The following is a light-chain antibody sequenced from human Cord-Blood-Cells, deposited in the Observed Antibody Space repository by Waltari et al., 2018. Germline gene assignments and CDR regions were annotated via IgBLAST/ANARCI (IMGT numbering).Light chain of an antibody. CDR3: SSYTSSSTLVV. CDR1: SSDVGGYNY. V-gene: IGLV2-14*01. J-gene: IGLJ2*01. Sequence: QSALTQPASVSGSPGQSITISCTGTSSDVGGYNYVSWYQQHPGKAPKLMIYEVSNRPSEVSNRFSGSKSGNTASLTISGLQAGDEADYYCSSYTSSSTLVVFGGGTKLTVL. CDR2: EVS.